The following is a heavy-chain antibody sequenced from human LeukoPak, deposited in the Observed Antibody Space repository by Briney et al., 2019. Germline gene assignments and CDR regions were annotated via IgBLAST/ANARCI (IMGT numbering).Heavy chain of an antibody. V-gene: IGHV1-69*04. Sequence: SVKVSCKASGGTFSSYAISWVRQAPGQGLEWMGRIIPILGIANYAQKFQGRVTITADKSTSTAYMELSSLRAEDTAVYYCAKDLEEDEDTAMVTTDYWGQGTLVTVSS. CDR3: AKDLEEDEDTAMVTTDY. CDR1: GGTFSSYA. CDR2: IIPILGIA. D-gene: IGHD5-18*01. J-gene: IGHJ4*02.